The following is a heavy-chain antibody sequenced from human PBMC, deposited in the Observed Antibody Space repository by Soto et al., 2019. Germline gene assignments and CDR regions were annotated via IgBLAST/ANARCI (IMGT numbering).Heavy chain of an antibody. V-gene: IGHV4-61*01. D-gene: IGHD1-7*01. CDR3: AGYNWNYYFDP. J-gene: IGHJ5*02. CDR1: GGSVRDGSFY. Sequence: PSETLSLTCTVSGGSVRDGSFYWAWLRQPPGMGLEWIGHIYHSGGTIYNPSLKRLATISVDTSNNQFSLSLNSMTPADAAVYYCAGYNWNYYFDPWGQGSLVTVS. CDR2: IYHSGGT.